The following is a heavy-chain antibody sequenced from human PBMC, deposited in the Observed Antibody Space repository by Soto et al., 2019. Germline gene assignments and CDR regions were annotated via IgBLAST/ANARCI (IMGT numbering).Heavy chain of an antibody. Sequence: ASVKVSLDVAGYTVIERSMNWLRVCLGEALECIGGFDPEAGETIFSQKFQGRVITTEDTSTDFAYMELTSLTSDDTAVYYCATLYHSSRFHRGYYFDSWGQGTLVTVSS. CDR1: GYTVIERS. CDR3: ATLYHSSRFHRGYYFDS. J-gene: IGHJ4*02. D-gene: IGHD3-22*01. V-gene: IGHV1-24*01. CDR2: FDPEAGET.